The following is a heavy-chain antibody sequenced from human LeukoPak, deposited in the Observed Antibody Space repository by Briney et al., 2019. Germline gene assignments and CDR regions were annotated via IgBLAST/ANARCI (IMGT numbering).Heavy chain of an antibody. V-gene: IGHV3-15*01. J-gene: IGHJ4*02. CDR1: GFTVSDAW. D-gene: IGHD1-26*01. Sequence: PGGFLRLSCAASGFTVSDAWMNWVRQAPGKGLEWVGLFKSRSDGGTKDYAAAVKGRFTISRDDSQNSLYLQMNSLTSEDTAMYYCVKERSGSFDYWGQGTLVTVSS. CDR3: VKERSGSFDY. CDR2: FKSRSDGGTK.